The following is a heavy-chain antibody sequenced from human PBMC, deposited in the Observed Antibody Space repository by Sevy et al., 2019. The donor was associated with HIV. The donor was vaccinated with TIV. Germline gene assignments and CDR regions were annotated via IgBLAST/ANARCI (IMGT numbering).Heavy chain of an antibody. CDR3: AGENAWGRGYS. J-gene: IGHJ4*02. CDR2: IYYNGNI. V-gene: IGHV4-59*08. CDR1: GDSITSLY. Sequence: SETLSLTCTVSGDSITSLYWNWIRQPPGKGLEWIANIYYNGNINYNPSLKSRVTLSLDTSKNQFSLRLSSVTAADTAMYYCAGENAWGRGYSWGQGTLVTVSS. D-gene: IGHD1-26*01.